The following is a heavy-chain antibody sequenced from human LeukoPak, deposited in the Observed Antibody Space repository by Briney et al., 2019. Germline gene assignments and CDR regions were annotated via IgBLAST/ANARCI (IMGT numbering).Heavy chain of an antibody. Sequence: GGSLRLSCAASGFTFSSYAMSWVRQAPGKGLEWVSGSGSGGSTHYADSVKGRFTISRDNSKNTLYLQMNSLRAEDTAVYYCAKDFWSGYYPEYWGQGTLVTVSS. D-gene: IGHD3-3*01. CDR3: AKDFWSGYYPEY. J-gene: IGHJ4*02. CDR1: GFTFSSYA. CDR2: SGSGGST. V-gene: IGHV3-23*01.